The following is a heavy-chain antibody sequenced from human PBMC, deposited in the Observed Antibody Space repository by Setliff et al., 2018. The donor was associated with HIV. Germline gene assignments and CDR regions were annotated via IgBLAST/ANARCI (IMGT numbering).Heavy chain of an antibody. D-gene: IGHD6-19*01. V-gene: IGHV4-59*11. J-gene: IGHJ6*03. CDR3: ARGYPGIAVAGLSYYYYYYMDV. CDR2: IFYSGNT. Sequence: KSSETLSLTCTVSGASISSHYWSWIRQPPGKGLEWIGYIFYSGNTNYNPSLKSRVTISVDTSKNQFSLKLSSVTAADTAVYYCARGYPGIAVAGLSYYYYYYMDVWGKGTTVTVSS. CDR1: GASISSHY.